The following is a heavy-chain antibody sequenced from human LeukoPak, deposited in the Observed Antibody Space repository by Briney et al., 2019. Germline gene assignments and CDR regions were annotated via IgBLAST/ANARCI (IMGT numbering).Heavy chain of an antibody. CDR3: ARTCDDAFDI. V-gene: IGHV4-39*07. CDR2: IYYSGST. Sequence: SETLSLTCTVSGGSISSGAYYWSWIRQLPGKGLEWIGSIYYSGSTNYNPSLKSRVTISVDKSKNQFSLKLSSVTAADTAVYYCARTCDDAFDIWGQGTMVTVSS. CDR1: GGSISSGAYY. J-gene: IGHJ3*02.